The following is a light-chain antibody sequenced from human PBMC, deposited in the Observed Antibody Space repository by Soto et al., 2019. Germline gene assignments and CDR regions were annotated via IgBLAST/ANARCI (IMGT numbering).Light chain of an antibody. CDR3: QQAYITPYT. Sequence: DIQVTQSPVSLSASVGDRVTITCRTSQGMSTYLNWYQQKAGDAPRLLISAASDLQEGVPSRFSGSGSGADFTLTISSLRPEDFATYYCQQAYITPYTFGQGAKLEI. V-gene: IGKV1-39*01. J-gene: IGKJ2*01. CDR2: AAS. CDR1: QGMSTY.